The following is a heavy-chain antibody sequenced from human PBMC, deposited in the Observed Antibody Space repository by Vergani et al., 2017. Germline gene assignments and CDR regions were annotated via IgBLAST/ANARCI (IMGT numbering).Heavy chain of an antibody. J-gene: IGHJ5*02. V-gene: IGHV1-45*02. D-gene: IGHD2-2*01. CDR2: ITPFNGNT. CDR1: GYTVTYRY. CDR3: ALAESSTSCINCGCITPETGSWFDP. Sequence: QMQLVQSGAEVKKTGSSVKVSCKASGYTVTYRYLHWVRQAPGQALEWMGWITPFNGNTNYAQKFQDRVTITRDRSMSTAYMELSTQRSEDTAMYYCALAESSTSCINCGCITPETGSWFDPWGQGTLVTVSS.